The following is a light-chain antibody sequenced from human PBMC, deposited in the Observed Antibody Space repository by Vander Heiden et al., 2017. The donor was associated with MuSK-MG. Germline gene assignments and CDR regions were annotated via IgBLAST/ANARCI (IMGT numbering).Light chain of an antibody. J-gene: IGKJ4*01. CDR2: AAS. Sequence: DIQMTQSPSSLSASVGDRLTITRRASQSMSSYLNWYQQKAGKAPKLLNDAASILHSGVPSRCSGRASATDFTLSISMLQPEDFTTYYCQQSDTTPHTFGGGTKLEIK. V-gene: IGKV1-39*01. CDR1: QSMSSY. CDR3: QQSDTTPHT.